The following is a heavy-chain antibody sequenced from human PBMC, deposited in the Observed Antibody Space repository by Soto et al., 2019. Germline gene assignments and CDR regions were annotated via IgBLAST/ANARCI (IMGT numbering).Heavy chain of an antibody. V-gene: IGHV3-21*01. J-gene: IGHJ4*02. D-gene: IGHD2-2*01. CDR3: ARGLSSTSSYLGY. CDR2: ISSSSSYI. Sequence: GSLRLSCAASGFTFSSYSMNCVRQAPGKGLEWVSSISSSSSYIYYADSVKGRFTISRDNAKNSLYLQMNSLRAEDTAVYYCARGLSSTSSYLGYWGQGTLVTVSS. CDR1: GFTFSSYS.